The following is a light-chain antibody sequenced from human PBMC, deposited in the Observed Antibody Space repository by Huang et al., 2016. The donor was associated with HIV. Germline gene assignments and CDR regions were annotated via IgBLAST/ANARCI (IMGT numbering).Light chain of an antibody. CDR1: QDISRY. Sequence: ALRMTQSPSSLSASTGYRVTITCRASQDISRYLAWYQQKPGEAPKLLMYAASTLQGGVPSRFRGSGSGTEFTLTISCLQSEDFATYYCQQYYRPLLTFGGGTRV. J-gene: IGKJ4*01. V-gene: IGKV1-8*01. CDR2: AAS. CDR3: QQYYRPLLT.